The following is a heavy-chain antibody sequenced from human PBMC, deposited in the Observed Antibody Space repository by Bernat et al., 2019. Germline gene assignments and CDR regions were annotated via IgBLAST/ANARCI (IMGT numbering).Heavy chain of an antibody. V-gene: IGHV3-15*01. J-gene: IGHJ4*02. CDR1: GFTFRNAW. CDR3: TARWSNSGWCPW. D-gene: IGHD6-19*01. Sequence: EVQLVESGGGLVKPGGSLRLSCAASGFTFRNAWMSWVRQAPGKGLEWVGRIISKTDGGTTDYAAPVKGRFTISRDDSKNTLYLQLNSLKTEDTAAYFCTARWSNSGWCPWWGQGTLVTVSS. CDR2: IISKTDGGTT.